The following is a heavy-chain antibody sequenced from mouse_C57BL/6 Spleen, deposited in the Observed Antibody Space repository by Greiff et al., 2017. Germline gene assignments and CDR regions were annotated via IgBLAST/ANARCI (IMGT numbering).Heavy chain of an antibody. Sequence: EVKLMESGGGLVQPKGSLKLSCAASGFSFNTYAMNWVRQAPGKGLEWVARIRSKSNNYATYYADSVKDRFTISRDDSESMLYLQMNSLKTEDTAMYYCVRGGSIDYWGQGTTLTVSS. CDR2: IRSKSNNYAT. D-gene: IGHD1-1*01. CDR3: VRGGSIDY. V-gene: IGHV10-1*01. CDR1: GFSFNTYA. J-gene: IGHJ2*01.